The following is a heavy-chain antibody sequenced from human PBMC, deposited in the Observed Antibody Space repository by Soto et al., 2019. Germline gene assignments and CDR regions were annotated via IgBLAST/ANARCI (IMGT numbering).Heavy chain of an antibody. V-gene: IGHV4-4*07. D-gene: IGHD6-25*01. J-gene: IGHJ6*02. CDR1: GFYISSYY. CDR2: IYTSGST. Sequence: SETLSLTCTVSGFYISSYYWSWIRQPAGKGLEWIGRIYTSGSTNYNPSLKSRVTISVDTSKNQFSLRLSSVTAADTAVYYCARPAAASYYYFAMDVWGQGTTVTVSS. CDR3: ARPAAASYYYFAMDV.